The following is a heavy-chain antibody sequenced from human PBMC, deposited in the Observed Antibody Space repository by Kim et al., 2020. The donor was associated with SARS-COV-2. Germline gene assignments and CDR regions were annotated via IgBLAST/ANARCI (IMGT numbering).Heavy chain of an antibody. J-gene: IGHJ5*02. Sequence: GGSLRLSCAASGFTVSSNYMSWVRQAPGKGLEWVSVIYSGGSTYYADSVKGRFTISRDNSKNTLYLQMNSLRAEDTAVYYCAREAAGSSYNWFDPWGQGTLVTVSS. D-gene: IGHD6-13*01. CDR2: IYSGGST. V-gene: IGHV3-53*01. CDR1: GFTVSSNY. CDR3: AREAAGSSYNWFDP.